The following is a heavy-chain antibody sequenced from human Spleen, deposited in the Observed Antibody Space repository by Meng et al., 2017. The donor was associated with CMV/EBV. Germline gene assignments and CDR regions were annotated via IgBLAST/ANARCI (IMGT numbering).Heavy chain of an antibody. D-gene: IGHD2-2*01. CDR3: ARVPSLGYCSSTSCPRGTYFDY. Sequence: NWWTGVRQVPGKGLEWIGEIYHSGSTNYNPSLKSRVTISVDTSKNQFSLKLSSVTAADTAVYYCARVPSLGYCSSTSCPRGTYFDYWGQGTLVTVSS. J-gene: IGHJ4*02. CDR2: IYHSGST. CDR1: NW. V-gene: IGHV4-4*02.